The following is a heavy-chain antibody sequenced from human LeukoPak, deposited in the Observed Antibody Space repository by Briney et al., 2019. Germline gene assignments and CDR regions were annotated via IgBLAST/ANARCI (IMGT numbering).Heavy chain of an antibody. CDR1: GGSISGFY. J-gene: IGHJ4*02. CDR2: IYSSGST. V-gene: IGHV4-59*08. D-gene: IGHD6-19*01. CDR3: ARHLNSGWYPYFDY. Sequence: PSETLSLTCTVSGGSISGFYWSWIRQPPGQGLEWIGYIYSSGSTNYNPSLKSRVTISVDTSENHFSLNLSSVTAADTAMYYCARHLNSGWYPYFDYWVQGTLVTVSS.